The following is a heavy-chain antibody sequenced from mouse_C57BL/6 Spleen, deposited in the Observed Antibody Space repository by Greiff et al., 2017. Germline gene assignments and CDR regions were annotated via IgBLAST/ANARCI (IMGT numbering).Heavy chain of an antibody. J-gene: IGHJ2*01. CDR1: GYTFTSYW. D-gene: IGHD1-1*01. Sequence: QVQLQQSGAELVMPGASVKLSCKASGYTFTSYWMHWVKQRPGQGLEWIGEIAPSDSYTNYNQKFKGKSTLTVDKSSSTAYMHLSSLTSEDSSFYYCAIYGSSLDYWGQGTTLTVSS. CDR3: AIYGSSLDY. CDR2: IAPSDSYT. V-gene: IGHV1-69*01.